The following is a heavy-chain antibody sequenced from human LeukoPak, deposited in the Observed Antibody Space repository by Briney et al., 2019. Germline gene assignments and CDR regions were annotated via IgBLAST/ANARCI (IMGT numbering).Heavy chain of an antibody. CDR2: ISGSGGST. V-gene: IGHV3-23*01. CDR3: ANPYYYSGSYYGADY. Sequence: GGSLRLSCAASGFTFSSYAMSWVRQAPGKGLEWVSAISGSGGSTYYADSVKGRFTISRDNSKNTLYLQMNSLRAEDTAVYYCANPYYYSGSYYGADYWGQGTLDTVSS. D-gene: IGHD1-26*01. CDR1: GFTFSSYA. J-gene: IGHJ4*02.